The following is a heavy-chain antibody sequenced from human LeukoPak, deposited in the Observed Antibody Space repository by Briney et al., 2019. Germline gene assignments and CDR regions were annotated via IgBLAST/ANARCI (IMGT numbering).Heavy chain of an antibody. CDR1: GFSLSNAW. Sequence: GGSLRLSCAASGFSLSNAWMSWVRQAPGKGLEWVGRIKSKIDGGTTDYAAPVKGRFGISRDDSKNTLYLQINSLKTEDTAVYYCSTEIRWELVDFDCWGQGTLVTVSS. CDR3: STEIRWELVDFDC. V-gene: IGHV3-15*01. J-gene: IGHJ4*02. D-gene: IGHD1-26*01. CDR2: IKSKIDGGTT.